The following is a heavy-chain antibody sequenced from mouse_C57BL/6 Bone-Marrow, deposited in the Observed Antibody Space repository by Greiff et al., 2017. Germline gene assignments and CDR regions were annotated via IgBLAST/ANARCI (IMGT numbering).Heavy chain of an antibody. CDR1: GYTFTSYW. V-gene: IGHV1-50*01. D-gene: IGHD1-1*01. CDR3: TITTVVATGYFDV. CDR2: IDPSDSYT. Sequence: QVQLKQPGAELVKPGASVKLSCKASGYTFTSYWMQWVKQRPGQGLEWIGEIDPSDSYTNYNQKFKGKATLTAVTSASTAYMELSSLTNEDSAVYYCTITTVVATGYFDVWGTGTTVTVSS. J-gene: IGHJ1*03.